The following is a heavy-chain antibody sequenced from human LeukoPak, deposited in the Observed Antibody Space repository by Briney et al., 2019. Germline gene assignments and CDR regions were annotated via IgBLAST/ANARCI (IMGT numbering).Heavy chain of an antibody. CDR1: GSISGYY. V-gene: IGHV4-4*09. D-gene: IGHD2-2*01. Sequence: SETLSLSCTVSGSISGYYWSWIRQPPGKGLEWIGYIYTSGSTNYNPSLESRVAISVGTSKNQFSLDLSSVTAADTAVYYCARQKCTSTSCLTKNAFDIWGQGTMVTVSS. CDR3: ARQKCTSTSCLTKNAFDI. CDR2: IYTSGST. J-gene: IGHJ3*02.